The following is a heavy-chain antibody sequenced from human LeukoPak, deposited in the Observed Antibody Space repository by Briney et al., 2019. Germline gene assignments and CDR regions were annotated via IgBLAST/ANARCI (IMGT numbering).Heavy chain of an antibody. J-gene: IGHJ4*02. CDR3: ASASIAVAGTYYFDY. CDR2: IYHSGST. CDR1: GGPISSSNW. D-gene: IGHD6-19*01. V-gene: IGHV4-4*02. Sequence: SETLSLTCAVSGGPISSSNWWRWVRQPPGKGLEWIGEIYHSGSTNYNPSLKSRVTISVDKSKNQFSLKLSSVTAADTAVYYCASASIAVAGTYYFDYWGQGTLVTVSS.